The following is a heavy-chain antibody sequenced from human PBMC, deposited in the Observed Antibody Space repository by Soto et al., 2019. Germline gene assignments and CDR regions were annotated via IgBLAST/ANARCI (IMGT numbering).Heavy chain of an antibody. CDR3: ANLVGGSGGYSDY. V-gene: IGHV3-9*01. Sequence: EVQLVESGGGLVQPGRSLRLSCAASGFTFDDYAMHWVRQAPGKGLEWVSGISWNSGSIGYADSVKGRFTISRDNAKNSLYLQMNSLRAEDTVLYYCANLVGGSGGYSDYWGQGTLVTVSS. CDR1: GFTFDDYA. CDR2: ISWNSGSI. J-gene: IGHJ4*02. D-gene: IGHD3-22*01.